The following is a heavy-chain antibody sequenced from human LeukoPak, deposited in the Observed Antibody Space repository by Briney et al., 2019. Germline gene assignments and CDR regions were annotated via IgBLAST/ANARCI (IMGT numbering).Heavy chain of an antibody. CDR3: ANSYLRYYYYMDV. Sequence: PGGSLRLSCAASGFTFSSYSMNWVRQAPGKGLEWVSSISSSSSYIYYADSVKGRFTISRDNAKNSLYLQMNSLRAEDTAVYYCANSYLRYYYYMDVWGKGTTVTVSS. CDR1: GFTFSSYS. V-gene: IGHV3-21*01. CDR2: ISSSSSYI. J-gene: IGHJ6*03. D-gene: IGHD5/OR15-5a*01.